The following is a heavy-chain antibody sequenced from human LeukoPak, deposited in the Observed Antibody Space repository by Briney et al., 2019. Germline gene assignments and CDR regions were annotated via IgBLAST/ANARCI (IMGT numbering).Heavy chain of an antibody. Sequence: PSGTLSLTCAVSGGSISNDKWWSWVRQSPVKGLEWIGEIYHSGSTNYNPSLKSRVTISVDRSNNQFSLKLISVTAADTAMYYCATGTSWYYYYWGQGTLVTVSS. V-gene: IGHV4-4*02. CDR1: GGSISNDKW. CDR3: ATGTSWYYYY. D-gene: IGHD6-13*01. CDR2: IYHSGST. J-gene: IGHJ4*02.